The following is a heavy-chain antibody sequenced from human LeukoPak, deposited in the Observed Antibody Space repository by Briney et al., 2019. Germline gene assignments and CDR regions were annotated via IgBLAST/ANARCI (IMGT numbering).Heavy chain of an antibody. D-gene: IGHD6-19*01. V-gene: IGHV3-23*01. CDR1: GFTFTRYA. Sequence: RGSLRVSCAASGFTFTRYAMSWVRQAPGKGLEWVSAISGGGETTDYADSVKGRFTISRDNSENTLYLQMNSLRADDTALYYCARSAYSSGWYRFAIDYWGQGTLVIVSS. J-gene: IGHJ4*02. CDR2: ISGGGETT. CDR3: ARSAYSSGWYRFAIDY.